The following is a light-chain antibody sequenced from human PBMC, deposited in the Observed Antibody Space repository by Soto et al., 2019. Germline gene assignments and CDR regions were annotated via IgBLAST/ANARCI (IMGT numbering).Light chain of an antibody. CDR1: QGISSY. J-gene: IGKJ4*01. V-gene: IGKV1-8*01. CDR3: QQYNSYPLT. Sequence: AIRMTQSPSSLSASTGDRVTITCRASQGISSYLAWYQPTPGKAPKLLIYAASTLQSGVPSRFSGSGSGTDFTLTISCLQSEEFATYYGQQYNSYPLTFGGGTKVDI. CDR2: AAS.